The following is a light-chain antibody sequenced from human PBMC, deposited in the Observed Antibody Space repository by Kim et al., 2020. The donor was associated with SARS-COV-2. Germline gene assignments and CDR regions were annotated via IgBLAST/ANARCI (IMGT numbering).Light chain of an antibody. CDR2: AAS. J-gene: IGKJ4*01. V-gene: IGKV1-39*01. CDR1: QTIKTN. CDR3: QQSFSFPLT. Sequence: ADEGDNGTLTYRASQTIKTNLNWYQQRPGKAPPILIYAASNVPSGVPPRFGGSRSGRDITLTIRSLPPEDFATYFCQQSFSFPLTLGGGTKVDIK.